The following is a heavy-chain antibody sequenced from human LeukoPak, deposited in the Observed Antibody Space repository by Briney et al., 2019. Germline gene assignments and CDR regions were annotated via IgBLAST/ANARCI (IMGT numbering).Heavy chain of an antibody. V-gene: IGHV3-48*04. Sequence: GGSLRLSCAASGFTFSNYWMNWVRQAPGKGLEWVSYISSSGSTIYYADSVKGRFTISRDNAKNSLYLQMNSLRAEDTAVYYCAREYYDILVYYYYMDVWGKGTTVTVFS. CDR3: AREYYDILVYYYYMDV. CDR2: ISSSGSTI. CDR1: GFTFSNYW. D-gene: IGHD3-9*01. J-gene: IGHJ6*03.